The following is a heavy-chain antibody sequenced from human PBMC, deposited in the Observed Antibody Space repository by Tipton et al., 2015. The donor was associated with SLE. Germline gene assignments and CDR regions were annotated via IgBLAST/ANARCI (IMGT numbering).Heavy chain of an antibody. Sequence: TLSLTSTVSGGSISSSSYYWGWIRQPPGKGLEWIGSIYCSGSTYYNPSLKSRVTISVDTSKNQFSLKLSSVTAADTAVYYCARHQPVIAAALDYWGQGTLVTVSS. V-gene: IGHV4-39*07. CDR3: ARHQPVIAAALDY. J-gene: IGHJ4*02. CDR2: IYCSGST. CDR1: GGSISSSSYY. D-gene: IGHD6-13*01.